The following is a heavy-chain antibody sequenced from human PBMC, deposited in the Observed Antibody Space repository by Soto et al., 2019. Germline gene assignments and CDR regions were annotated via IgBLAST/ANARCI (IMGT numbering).Heavy chain of an antibody. D-gene: IGHD5-18*01. V-gene: IGHV4-61*01. CDR3: ASSSGNSYGYPDAFDI. J-gene: IGHJ3*02. CDR2: IYYSGST. CDR1: GGSVSSGSYY. Sequence: QVQLQESGPGLVKPSETLSLTCTVSGGSVSSGSYYWSWIRQPPGKGLECIGYIYYSGSTNYNPSLKSRVTLSVDTAKNQFSLKVSPVTAADTAVYYCASSSGNSYGYPDAFDIWGQGTMVTVSS.